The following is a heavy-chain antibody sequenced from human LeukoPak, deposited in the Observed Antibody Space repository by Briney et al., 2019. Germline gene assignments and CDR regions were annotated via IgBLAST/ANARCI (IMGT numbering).Heavy chain of an antibody. Sequence: GGSLRLSCAASGFTFSSYAMNWVRQAPGKGLEWVSANSNGGSTYYADSVKGRFTISRDNSKNTLYLQMNSLRAEDTAVYYCAKVQPRIQLWFYFDYWGQGTLVTVSS. J-gene: IGHJ4*02. V-gene: IGHV3-23*01. CDR1: GFTFSSYA. CDR2: NSNGGST. CDR3: AKVQPRIQLWFYFDY. D-gene: IGHD5-18*01.